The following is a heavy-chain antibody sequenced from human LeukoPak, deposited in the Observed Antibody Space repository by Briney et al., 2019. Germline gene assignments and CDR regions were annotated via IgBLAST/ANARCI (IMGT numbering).Heavy chain of an antibody. V-gene: IGHV3-23*01. CDR3: AKGQTSESWFDY. J-gene: IGHJ4*02. D-gene: IGHD6-13*01. CDR1: GFTFSIYA. Sequence: PGGSLRLSCAASGFTSGFTFSIYAMSWVRQTPGKGLEWVSVITGNSGDTYYADSVKGRFTISRDNSKNTLYLQMNSLRAEDTAVYYCAKGQTSESWFDYWGQGTLVTVSS. CDR2: ITGNSGDT.